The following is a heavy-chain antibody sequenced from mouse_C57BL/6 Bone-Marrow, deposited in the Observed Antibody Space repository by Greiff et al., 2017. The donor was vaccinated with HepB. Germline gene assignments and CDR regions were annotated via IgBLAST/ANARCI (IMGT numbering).Heavy chain of an antibody. CDR2: IHPSDSDT. CDR1: GYTFTSYW. J-gene: IGHJ2*01. Sequence: QVQLQQPGAELVKPGASVKVSCKASGYTFTSYWMHWVKQRPGQGLEWIGRIHPSDSDTNYNQKFKGKATLTVDKSSSTAYMQLSSLPSEDSAVYYCAIPLLSYYFDYWGQGTTLTVSS. CDR3: AIPLLSYYFDY. V-gene: IGHV1-74*01. D-gene: IGHD2-1*01.